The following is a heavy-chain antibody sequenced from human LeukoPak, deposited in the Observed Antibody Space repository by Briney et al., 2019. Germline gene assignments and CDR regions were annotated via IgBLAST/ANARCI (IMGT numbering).Heavy chain of an antibody. V-gene: IGHV4-38-2*02. J-gene: IGHJ4*02. D-gene: IGHD3/OR15-3a*01. CDR3: ARQTGSGLFILP. Sequence: SETLSLTCTVSGYSISSGSCWGWIRQPPGKGLEWIGSIYYSGNTYYNASLKSQVSISIDTSKNQFSLKLTSVTAADTAVYYCARQTGSGLFILPGGQGTLVTVSS. CDR1: GYSISSGSC. CDR2: IYYSGNT.